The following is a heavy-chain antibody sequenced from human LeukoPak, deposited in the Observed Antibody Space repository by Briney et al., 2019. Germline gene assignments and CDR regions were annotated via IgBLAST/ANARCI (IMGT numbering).Heavy chain of an antibody. CDR3: ARGVPTGIDYFDY. J-gene: IGHJ4*02. CDR2: ITDSGDGT. Sequence: PGGSLRLSCAASGFTFSSSAMSWVRQAPGRGLEWVSSITDSGDGTYYADSVKGRFTISRDDSKNTLYLQMNSLRAEDTAIYYCARGVPTGIDYFDYWGQGTLATVSS. CDR1: GFTFSSSA. D-gene: IGHD1-1*01. V-gene: IGHV3-23*01.